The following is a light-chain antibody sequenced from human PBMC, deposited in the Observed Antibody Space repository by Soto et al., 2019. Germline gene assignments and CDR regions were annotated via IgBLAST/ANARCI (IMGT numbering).Light chain of an antibody. CDR2: KAS. CDR3: QQYDSYPLT. CDR1: QSISSW. J-gene: IGKJ4*01. Sequence: DIQMTQSPSTLSASVGDRDTNTCRASQSISSWLAWYQHKPGKAPNLLIYKASSLESGVPSRFSGSGSGTEFTLSVSSLQPDDFATYYCQQYDSYPLTFGGGIKVDIK. V-gene: IGKV1-5*03.